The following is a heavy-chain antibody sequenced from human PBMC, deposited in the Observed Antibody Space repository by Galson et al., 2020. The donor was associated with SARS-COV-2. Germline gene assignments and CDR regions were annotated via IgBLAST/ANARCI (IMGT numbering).Heavy chain of an antibody. CDR2: IWYDGSNK. D-gene: IGHD3-22*01. CDR3: AREKFYYDSSSCDI. J-gene: IGHJ3*02. CDR1: GFTFSSYG. V-gene: IGHV3-33*01. Sequence: GESLKISCAASGFTFSSYGMHWVRQAPGKGLEWVAVIWYDGSNKYYADSVKGRFTISRDNSKNTLYLQMNSLRAEDTAVYYCAREKFYYDSSSCDIWGQGTMVTVSS.